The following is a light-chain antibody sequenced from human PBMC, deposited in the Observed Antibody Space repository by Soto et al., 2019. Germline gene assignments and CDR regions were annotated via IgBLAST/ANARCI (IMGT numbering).Light chain of an antibody. CDR2: GAS. V-gene: IGKV3-20*01. Sequence: ILLTQSPGTLVLSPGDRATLSCRASQSVNKAYLVWYQVKPGEAPRRLIYGASSRDTGIPDRFSGRGFGTEFTLTISSLQPEDFATYYCLQHNSYPVTFGQGTKVDIK. J-gene: IGKJ1*01. CDR3: LQHNSYPVT. CDR1: QSVNKAY.